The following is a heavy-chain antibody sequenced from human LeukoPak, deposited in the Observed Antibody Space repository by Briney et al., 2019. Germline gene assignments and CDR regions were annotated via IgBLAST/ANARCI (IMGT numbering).Heavy chain of an antibody. CDR2: INPSSGDT. J-gene: IGHJ4*02. D-gene: IGHD4-11*01. V-gene: IGHV1-2*02. Sequence: GASVKVSCKASGYTFTGYYIHWVRQAPGQGLEWLGWINPSSGDTVYAQKFQGRVTMTSYTSINTAYMELSRLRSDDTAVYHCARSPDYSRFDYWGQGTLVTVSS. CDR1: GYTFTGYY. CDR3: ARSPDYSRFDY.